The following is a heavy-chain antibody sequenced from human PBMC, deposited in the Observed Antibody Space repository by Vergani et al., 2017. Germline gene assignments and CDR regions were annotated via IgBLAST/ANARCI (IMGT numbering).Heavy chain of an antibody. Sequence: QVQLVQSGAEVKKPGASVKVSCKASGYTFTGYYMHWVRQAPGQGLEWMGWISAYNGNTNYAQKLQGRVTMTTDTSTSTAYMELRSLRSDDTAVYYCARAPVILNWFDPWGQGTLVTVSS. V-gene: IGHV1-18*04. J-gene: IGHJ5*02. D-gene: IGHD1-26*01. CDR2: ISAYNGNT. CDR3: ARAPVILNWFDP. CDR1: GYTFTGYY.